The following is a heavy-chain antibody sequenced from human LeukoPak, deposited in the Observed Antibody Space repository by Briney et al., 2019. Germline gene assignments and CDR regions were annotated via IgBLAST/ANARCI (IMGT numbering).Heavy chain of an antibody. V-gene: IGHV1-2*02. CDR1: GYTLTGYY. Sequence: ASVKVSCKASGYTLTGYYIHWVRQAPRQGLEWMGWISPNSGDTNYAQKFQGKVTMTRDTSITTAYLEVSRLRSDDTAVYFCAIGSRDSSLDYWGQGTLVTVSS. D-gene: IGHD2-15*01. J-gene: IGHJ4*02. CDR3: AIGSRDSSLDY. CDR2: ISPNSGDT.